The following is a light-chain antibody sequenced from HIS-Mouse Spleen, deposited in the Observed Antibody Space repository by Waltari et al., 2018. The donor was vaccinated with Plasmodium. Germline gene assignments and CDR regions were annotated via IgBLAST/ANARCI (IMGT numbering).Light chain of an antibody. V-gene: IGKV3-15*01. CDR2: GAS. Sequence: EIVMTQSPATLSVSPGERATLSCRASQSVSSNLAWYQQKPGQAPRLIIYGASARATGIPARFSVSGSGTEFTLTISSLQSEDFAVYYCQQYNNWSFTFGPGTKVDIK. CDR1: QSVSSN. J-gene: IGKJ3*01. CDR3: QQYNNWSFT.